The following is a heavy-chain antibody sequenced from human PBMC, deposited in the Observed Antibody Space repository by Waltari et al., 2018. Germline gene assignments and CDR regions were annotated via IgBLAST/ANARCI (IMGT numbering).Heavy chain of an antibody. D-gene: IGHD3-10*01. CDR3: AKDSFPVITMVQGAFDY. Sequence: EVQLLESGGGLVQPGGSLRLSCAASGFTFSSYAMRWVRQAPGKGLGWVSVIYSGGSSTYYADSVKGRFTISRDNSKNTLYLQMNSLRAEDMAVYYCAKDSFPVITMVQGAFDYWGQGTLVTVSS. V-gene: IGHV3-23*03. CDR2: IYSGGSST. J-gene: IGHJ4*02. CDR1: GFTFSSYA.